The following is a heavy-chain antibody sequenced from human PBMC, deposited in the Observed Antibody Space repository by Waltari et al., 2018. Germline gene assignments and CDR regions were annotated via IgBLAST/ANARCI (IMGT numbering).Heavy chain of an antibody. Sequence: QLQLQESGPGLVKPSETLSLTCTVAGGSLSSSSYFWAWIRQPPGKGLEWIGSIYYIGSTYYNLSLKSRVTISVDRSTNQVSLKLTSVTAADTAVYFCAREVPRNGYIGLIYYYMDVWGKGTTVTVSS. CDR3: AREVPRNGYIGLIYYYMDV. D-gene: IGHD5-12*01. CDR2: IYYIGST. CDR1: GGSLSSSSYF. V-gene: IGHV4-39*01. J-gene: IGHJ6*03.